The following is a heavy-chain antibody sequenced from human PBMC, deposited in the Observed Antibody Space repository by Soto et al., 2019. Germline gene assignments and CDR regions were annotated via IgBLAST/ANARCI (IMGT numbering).Heavy chain of an antibody. CDR2: VSYDGGNK. CDR1: GFTFSTYG. V-gene: IGHV3-30*18. CDR3: AKDARYCSSTSCYTDNYFGY. Sequence: QVQLVESGGGVVQPGRSLRLSCAASGFTFSTYGMHWVRQAPGKGLEWVAVVSYDGGNKYYADSVKGRFTISRDNSNNTLYLQMRRLRAEDTAVYWCAKDARYCSSTSCYTDNYFGYWGQGTLVTVSS. D-gene: IGHD2-2*02. J-gene: IGHJ4*02.